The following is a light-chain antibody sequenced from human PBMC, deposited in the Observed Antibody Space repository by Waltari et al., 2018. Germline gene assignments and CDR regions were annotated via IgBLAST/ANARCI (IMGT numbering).Light chain of an antibody. J-gene: IGLJ3*02. Sequence: NFMLTQPHSVSESPGKTVTISCTGSSGSIASNYVQWDQQRPGSAPTTVNYDDNQRPSGVPDRFSGSIDSSSNSASLTIAGLKTEDEADYYCQSYDSSNWVFGGGTKLTVL. CDR1: SGSIASNY. CDR2: DDN. CDR3: QSYDSSNWV. V-gene: IGLV6-57*02.